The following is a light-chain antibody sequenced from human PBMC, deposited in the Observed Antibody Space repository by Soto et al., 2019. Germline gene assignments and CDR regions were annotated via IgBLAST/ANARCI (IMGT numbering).Light chain of an antibody. J-gene: IGKJ1*01. CDR2: AAS. Sequence: DIQMPTSPSSMSASVVYIVNINFLSSQSISTYLNWYQQKPGKAPKVMIYAASSLQSGVPSRFSGSGSGTDFTLAIRSLKPEDSATYYCQKSYRTPPWKFGKGPKVDIK. CDR1: QSISTY. CDR3: QKSYRTPPWK. V-gene: IGKV1-39*01.